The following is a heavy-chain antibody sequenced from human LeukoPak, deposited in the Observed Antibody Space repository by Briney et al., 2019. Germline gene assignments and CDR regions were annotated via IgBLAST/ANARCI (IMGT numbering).Heavy chain of an antibody. Sequence: TGGSLRLSCAASGFTFSSYWMHWVRQAPGKGLEWVGRIKTKTDGGATDYAAPVKGRFTFSRDDSKNTMYLQMNSLKTEDTAVYHCTAGSPFDYWGQGTLVTVSS. CDR2: IKTKTDGGAT. CDR1: GFTFSSYW. CDR3: TAGSPFDY. V-gene: IGHV3-15*01. D-gene: IGHD3-10*01. J-gene: IGHJ4*02.